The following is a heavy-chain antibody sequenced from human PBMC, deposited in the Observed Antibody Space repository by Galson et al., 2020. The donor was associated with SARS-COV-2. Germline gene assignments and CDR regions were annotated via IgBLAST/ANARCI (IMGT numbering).Heavy chain of an antibody. V-gene: IGHV3-30-3*01. J-gene: IGHJ4*02. CDR1: GFTFSSYA. Sequence: GGSLRLSCAASGFTFSSYAMHWVRQAPGKGLEWVAVISYDGSNKYYADSEKGRFTISRDNSKNTLYLQMNSLRAEDTAVYYCARGHSAVAGPLDYWGQGTLVTFSA. CDR3: ARGHSAVAGPLDY. D-gene: IGHD6-19*01. CDR2: ISYDGSNK.